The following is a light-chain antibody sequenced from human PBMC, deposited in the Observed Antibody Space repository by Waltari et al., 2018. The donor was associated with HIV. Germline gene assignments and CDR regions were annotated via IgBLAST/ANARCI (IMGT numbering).Light chain of an antibody. CDR2: KDS. CDR1: ASPKQY. V-gene: IGLV3-25*03. J-gene: IGLJ1*01. CDR3: QSAGV. Sequence: SYELTQPPSVSVSPGHTARLPCPVAASPKQYAYWYQQKPGQAPVLVIYKDSERPSGIPERFSGSNSGTTVTLTISGVQAEDEADYYCQSAGVFGTGTKVTVL.